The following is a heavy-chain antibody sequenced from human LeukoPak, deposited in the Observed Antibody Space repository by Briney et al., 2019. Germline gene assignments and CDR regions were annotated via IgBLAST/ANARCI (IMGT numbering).Heavy chain of an antibody. V-gene: IGHV3-30-3*01. J-gene: IGHJ4*02. CDR2: ISYDGSNK. Sequence: GGSLRLSCAASGFTFSSYAMHWVRQAPGKGLEWVAVISYDGSNKYYADSVKGRFTISRDNSKNTLYLQMNSLRAEDTAVYYCARDSSSADFDYWGLGTLVTVSS. CDR3: ARDSSSADFDY. D-gene: IGHD6-6*01. CDR1: GFTFSSYA.